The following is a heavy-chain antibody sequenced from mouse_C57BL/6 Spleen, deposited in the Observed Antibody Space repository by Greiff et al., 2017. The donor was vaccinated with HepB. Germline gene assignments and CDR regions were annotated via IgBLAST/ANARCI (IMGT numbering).Heavy chain of an antibody. Sequence: VKLQESGAELVKPGTSVKISCKASGYAFSSYWMNWVKQRPGKGLEWIGQIYPGDGGTNYNGKFKGKATLTADKSSSTAYMQLSSLTSEDSAVYFCARDGSSSGWYFDVWGTGTTVTVSS. CDR3: ARDGSSSGWYFDV. D-gene: IGHD1-1*01. CDR1: GYAFSSYW. CDR2: IYPGDGGT. J-gene: IGHJ1*03. V-gene: IGHV1-80*01.